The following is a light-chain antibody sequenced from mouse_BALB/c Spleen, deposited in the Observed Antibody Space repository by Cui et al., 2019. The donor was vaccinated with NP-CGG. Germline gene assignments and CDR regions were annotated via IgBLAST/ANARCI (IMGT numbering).Light chain of an antibody. CDR3: ALWYSNHWV. CDR1: TGAVTTSNY. Sequence: HGFVTQGSALTTSPGGTFILTCRSSTGAVTTSNYANWVQEKPDHLFTGLIGGTNNRAPGVPARFSGSLIGDKAALIITGAQTEDEAIYFCALWYSNHWVFGGGTKLTVL. V-gene: IGLV1*01. CDR2: GTN. J-gene: IGLJ1*01.